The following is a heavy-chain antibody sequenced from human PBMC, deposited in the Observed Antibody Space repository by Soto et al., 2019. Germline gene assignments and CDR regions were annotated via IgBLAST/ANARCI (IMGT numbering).Heavy chain of an antibody. V-gene: IGHV4-61*01. Sequence: SGCPSLRCTVCGGCVCSCSYSWCWIRQPPGKGLEWIGYIYYSGSTNYNPSLKSRVTISVDTSKNQFSLKLSSVTAADTAVYYCAREYSSSSSFDEWGQGTLVTGSS. J-gene: IGHJ4*02. CDR3: AREYSSSSSFDE. D-gene: IGHD6-6*01. CDR2: IYYSGST. CDR1: GGCVCSCSYS.